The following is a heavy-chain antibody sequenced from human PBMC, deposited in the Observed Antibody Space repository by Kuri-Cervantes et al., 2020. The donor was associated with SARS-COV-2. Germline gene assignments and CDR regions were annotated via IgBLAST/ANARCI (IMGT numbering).Heavy chain of an antibody. CDR2: IKQDGSEK. CDR1: GFTFSSYW. V-gene: IGHV3-7*01. CDR3: ARDRSGSYYGPFDY. Sequence: GGSLRLSCAASGFTFSSYWMSWVRQAPGKGLEWVANIKQDGSEKYYVDSVKGRFTNSRDNAKNSLYLQMNSLRAEDTAVYYCARDRSGSYYGPFDYWGQGTLVTVSS. D-gene: IGHD1-26*01. J-gene: IGHJ4*02.